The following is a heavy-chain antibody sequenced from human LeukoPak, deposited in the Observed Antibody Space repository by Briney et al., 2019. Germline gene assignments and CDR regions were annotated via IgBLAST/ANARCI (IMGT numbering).Heavy chain of an antibody. CDR3: ARAMSY. CDR2: INHSGST. V-gene: IGHV4-34*01. J-gene: IGHJ4*02. CDR1: GGSFSGYY. Sequence: SETLSLTCAVYGGSFSGYYWSWIRQPPGKGLEWIGEINHSGSTNYNPSLKSRVTISVDTSKNQFSLKLSSVTAADTAVYYCARAMSYWGQGTLVTVSS.